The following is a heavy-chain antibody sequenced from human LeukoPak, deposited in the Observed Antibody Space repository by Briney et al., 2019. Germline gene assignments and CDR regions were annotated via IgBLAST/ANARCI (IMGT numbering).Heavy chain of an antibody. CDR3: AREVATTGTSNYYYYYYMDV. J-gene: IGHJ6*03. CDR1: GFTFSSYW. V-gene: IGHV3-7*01. CDR2: IKQEGSEQ. D-gene: IGHD1-1*01. Sequence: GESLKISCKGSGFTFSSYWMSWVRQAPGKGLEWVANIKQEGSEQYYVDSVKGRFTISRDNAKNSLYLQMNSLRAEDTAVYYCAREVATTGTSNYYYYYYMDVWGKGTTVTISS.